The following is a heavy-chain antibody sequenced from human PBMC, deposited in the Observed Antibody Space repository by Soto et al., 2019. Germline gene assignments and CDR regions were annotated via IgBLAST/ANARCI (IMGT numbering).Heavy chain of an antibody. J-gene: IGHJ6*02. CDR1: GFTFTRYS. Sequence: GGSLRLSCAASGFTFTRYSMNWVRQAPGKGLEWVSSISSTTNYIYYGDSMKGRFTISRDNAKNSLYLEMNSLRAEDTAVYYCAKAGYSSSWYHDGMDVWGQGTTVTVSS. CDR3: AKAGYSSSWYHDGMDV. V-gene: IGHV3-21*06. CDR2: ISSTTNYI. D-gene: IGHD6-13*01.